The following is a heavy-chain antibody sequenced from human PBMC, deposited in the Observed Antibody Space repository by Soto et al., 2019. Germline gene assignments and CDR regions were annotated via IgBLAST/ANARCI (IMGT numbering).Heavy chain of an antibody. V-gene: IGHV1-69*01. Sequence: QVQLVQSGAEVKKPGSSVKVSCKASGGTFSSYAISWVRQAPGQGLEWMGGIIPIFGTANYAQKFQGRVTITADESTSTAYIELSSLRSEDTAVYYCARSRGEYYDFWSGYYPYYYYGMDVWGQGTTVTVSS. CDR2: IIPIFGTA. J-gene: IGHJ6*02. CDR1: GGTFSSYA. CDR3: ARSRGEYYDFWSGYYPYYYYGMDV. D-gene: IGHD3-3*01.